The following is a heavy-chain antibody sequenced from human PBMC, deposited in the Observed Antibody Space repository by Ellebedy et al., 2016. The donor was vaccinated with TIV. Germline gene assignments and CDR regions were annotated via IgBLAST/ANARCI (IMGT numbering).Heavy chain of an antibody. J-gene: IGHJ3*02. D-gene: IGHD4-17*01. V-gene: IGHV3-7*01. CDR1: GFSFRSYW. Sequence: GESLKISCGASGFSFRSYWMTSVRPAPGKGLEWVANIKQDGSENYYVDSVKGRFTISRDNAKNSLYLHLNSLRAEDTAMYYCATDGSYGDYLSPTHAFVIWGQGTMVTVSS. CDR3: ATDGSYGDYLSPTHAFVI. CDR2: IKQDGSEN.